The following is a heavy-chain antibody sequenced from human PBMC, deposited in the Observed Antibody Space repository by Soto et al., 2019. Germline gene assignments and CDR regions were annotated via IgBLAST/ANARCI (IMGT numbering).Heavy chain of an antibody. CDR2: ITNTGGDT. CDR1: GFTFSSNA. D-gene: IGHD3-10*01. Sequence: PGGSLRLSCAASGFTFSSNAMNWVRQAPGKGLEWVSVITNTGGDTIYADSVKGRFTMSRDNSKNILYLQMNSLRADDTAIYYCARASGESYPGSRVFDSWGRGTRVTVSS. V-gene: IGHV3-23*01. CDR3: ARASGESYPGSRVFDS. J-gene: IGHJ4*02.